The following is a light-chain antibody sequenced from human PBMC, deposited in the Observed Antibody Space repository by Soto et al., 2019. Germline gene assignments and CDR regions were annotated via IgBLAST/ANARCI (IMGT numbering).Light chain of an antibody. J-gene: IGKJ2*01. CDR2: DAS. V-gene: IGKV3-11*01. CDR1: QSVSSY. CDR3: QQRIIWSLYT. Sequence: EIVLTQSPATLSLSPGERATLSCRASQSVSSYLAWYQQKPGQAPRLLIYDASNRATGIPARFSGSGSGTDITLKIRSLEPEDFAVYYCQQRIIWSLYTFGQGTKLEIK.